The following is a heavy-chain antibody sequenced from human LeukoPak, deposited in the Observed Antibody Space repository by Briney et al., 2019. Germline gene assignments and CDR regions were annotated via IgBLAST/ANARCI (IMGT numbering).Heavy chain of an antibody. Sequence: RASVKVSCKASGYTFTSYGISWVRQAPGQGLEWMGWISAYNGNTNYAQKLQGRVTMTTDTSTSTAYMELRSLRSDDTAVYYCARDRGYYDILTGYYKLYYFDYWGQGTLVTVSS. V-gene: IGHV1-18*01. J-gene: IGHJ4*02. D-gene: IGHD3-9*01. CDR1: GYTFTSYG. CDR2: ISAYNGNT. CDR3: ARDRGYYDILTGYYKLYYFDY.